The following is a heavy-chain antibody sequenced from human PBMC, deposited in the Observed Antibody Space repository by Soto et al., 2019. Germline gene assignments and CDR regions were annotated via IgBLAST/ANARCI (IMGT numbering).Heavy chain of an antibody. CDR3: AKGYCSSTSCSFDY. J-gene: IGHJ4*03. CDR2: ISGTGDTT. Sequence: GGSLRLSCAASGFTFTNFAMNWVRQAPGKGLEWVSVISGTGDTTYNADSVKGRFTISRDNSMNTAFLQMNSLRAEDTALYYCAKGYCSSTSCSFDYWGQGTMVTVYS. D-gene: IGHD2-2*01. CDR1: GFTFTNFA. V-gene: IGHV3-23*01.